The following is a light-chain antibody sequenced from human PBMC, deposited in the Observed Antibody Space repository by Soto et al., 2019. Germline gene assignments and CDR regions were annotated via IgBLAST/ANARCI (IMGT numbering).Light chain of an antibody. CDR1: SRDIGTYDY. CDR3: TSYTRSSTVR. CDR2: DVS. Sequence: QSALTQPASVSGSPGQSITISCTGTSRDIGTYDYVSWYQQHPGKAPNLIIYDVSDRPSGVSNRFSGSKSGNTASLTISGLQAEDEADYYCTSYTRSSTVRFGGGTKLTVL. V-gene: IGLV2-14*03. J-gene: IGLJ2*01.